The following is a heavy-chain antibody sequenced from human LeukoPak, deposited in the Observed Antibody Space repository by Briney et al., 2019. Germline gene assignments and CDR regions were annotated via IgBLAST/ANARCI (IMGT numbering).Heavy chain of an antibody. D-gene: IGHD6-25*01. V-gene: IGHV3-23*01. Sequence: GGSLRLSRAASGFTFSSYAMSWVRQAPGKGLEWVSAISGSGGSTYYADSVKGRFTISRDNSKNTLYLQMNSLRVEVTAVYYCGSDLIGIAASWDCWGQGTLVTVSS. J-gene: IGHJ4*02. CDR3: GSDLIGIAASWDC. CDR2: ISGSGGST. CDR1: GFTFSSYA.